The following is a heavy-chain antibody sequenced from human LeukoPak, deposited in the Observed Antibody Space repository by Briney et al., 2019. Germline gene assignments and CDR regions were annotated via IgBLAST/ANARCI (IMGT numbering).Heavy chain of an antibody. CDR2: ISYDGNKK. D-gene: IGHD1-1*01. V-gene: IGHV3-30*04. CDR3: ARDRAAAGTYYFDY. CDR1: GFTFSDYA. J-gene: IGHJ4*02. Sequence: GGSLRLSCAASGFTFSDYAMHWVRQAPGKGLEWLAVISYDGNKKYYADSVKGRFTISRDTSKNTLYLQMNSLRAEDTAVYYCARDRAAAGTYYFDYWGQGTLVTVSS.